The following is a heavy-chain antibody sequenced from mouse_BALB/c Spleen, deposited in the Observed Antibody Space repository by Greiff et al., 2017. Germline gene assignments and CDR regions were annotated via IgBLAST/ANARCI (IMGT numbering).Heavy chain of an antibody. CDR2: INPSNGRT. CDR1: GYTFTSYW. D-gene: IGHD2-3*01. J-gene: IGHJ3*01. V-gene: IGHV1S81*02. Sequence: QVQLQQSGAELVKPGASVKLSCKASGYTFTSYWMHWVKQRPGQGLEWIGEINPSNGRTNYNEKFKSKATLTVDKSSSTAYMQLSSLTSEDSAVYYCARSRDGYYLFAYWGQGTLVTVSA. CDR3: ARSRDGYYLFAY.